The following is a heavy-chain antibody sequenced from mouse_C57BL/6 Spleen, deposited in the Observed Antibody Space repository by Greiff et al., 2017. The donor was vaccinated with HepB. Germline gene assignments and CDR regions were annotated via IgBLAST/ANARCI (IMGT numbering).Heavy chain of an antibody. CDR3: ARGGLYAVVAPYAMDY. CDR1: GYTFTSYW. J-gene: IGHJ4*01. D-gene: IGHD1-1*01. Sequence: QVQLQQPGAELVRPGSSVKLSCKASGYTFTSYWMHWVKQRPIQGLEWIGNIDPSDSETHYNQKFKDKATLTVDKSPSTAYMQLSSLTSEDSAVYYCARGGLYAVVAPYAMDYWGQGTSVTVSS. CDR2: IDPSDSET. V-gene: IGHV1-52*01.